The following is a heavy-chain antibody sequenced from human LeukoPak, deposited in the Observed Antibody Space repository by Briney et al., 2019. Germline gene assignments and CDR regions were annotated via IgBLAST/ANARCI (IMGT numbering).Heavy chain of an antibody. CDR1: GYTFTSYY. Sequence: GASVKVSCKASGYTFTSYYMHWVRQAPGQGLEWMGIINPSGGSTSYAQKFRGRVTMTRDTSTSTVYMELSSLRSEDTAVYYCARDSREYQLLSYWGQGTLVTVSS. V-gene: IGHV1-46*01. J-gene: IGHJ4*02. D-gene: IGHD2-2*01. CDR2: INPSGGST. CDR3: ARDSREYQLLSY.